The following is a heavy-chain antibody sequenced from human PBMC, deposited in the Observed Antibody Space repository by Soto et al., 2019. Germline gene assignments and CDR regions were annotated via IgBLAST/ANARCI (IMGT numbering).Heavy chain of an antibody. CDR1: GYTFTSYG. CDR3: ARGVGSGSYYNQYNWFDP. Sequence: GASVKVSCKASGYTFTSYGISWVRQAPGQGLEWMGWISAYNGNTNHAQKLQGRVTMTTDTSTSTAYMELRSLRSDDTAVYYCARGVGSGSYYNQYNWFDPWGQGTLVTVSS. J-gene: IGHJ5*02. V-gene: IGHV1-18*01. D-gene: IGHD3-10*01. CDR2: ISAYNGNT.